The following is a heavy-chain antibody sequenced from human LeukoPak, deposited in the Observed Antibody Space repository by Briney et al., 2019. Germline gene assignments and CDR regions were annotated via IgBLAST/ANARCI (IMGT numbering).Heavy chain of an antibody. CDR2: IWYDGSNK. J-gene: IGHJ4*02. CDR1: GFTFSSYG. CDR3: VKARLDVVVPAAPFDY. D-gene: IGHD2-2*01. Sequence: PGRSLRLSCAASGFTFSSYGMHWVRQAPGKGLEWVAVIWYDGSNKYYADSVKSRFTISRDNSKNTLYLQMNSLRAEDTAVYYCVKARLDVVVPAAPFDYWGQGTLVTVSS. V-gene: IGHV3-33*06.